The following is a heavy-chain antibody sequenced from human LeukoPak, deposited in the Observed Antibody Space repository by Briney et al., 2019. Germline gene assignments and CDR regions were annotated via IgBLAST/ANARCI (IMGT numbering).Heavy chain of an antibody. V-gene: IGHV1-8*03. J-gene: IGHJ4*02. Sequence: ASVKVSCNASGYTFTSYDINWVRQATGQGLEWMGWMNASRGNTGYAHKLQGRVTITRNTSISTAYMTLSSLRSEDTAVYYGARDSSGNDYWGQGTLVTVSS. CDR2: MNASRGNT. D-gene: IGHD6-25*01. CDR1: GYTFTSYD. CDR3: ARDSSGNDY.